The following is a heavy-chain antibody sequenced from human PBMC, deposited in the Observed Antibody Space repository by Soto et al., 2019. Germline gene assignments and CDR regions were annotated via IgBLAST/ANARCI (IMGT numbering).Heavy chain of an antibody. V-gene: IGHV6-1*01. CDR3: ARTGSYFLNSEFDY. J-gene: IGHJ4*02. D-gene: IGHD1-26*01. CDR2: TYYRSKWYN. CDR1: GDSVSSNSAA. Sequence: QSQTLSLTCAISGDSVSSNSAAWNWIRQSPSRGLEWLGRTYYRSKWYNDYAVSVKSRITINPDTSKNQFSLQLNSVTPEDTAVYYCARTGSYFLNSEFDYWGQGTLVTVSS.